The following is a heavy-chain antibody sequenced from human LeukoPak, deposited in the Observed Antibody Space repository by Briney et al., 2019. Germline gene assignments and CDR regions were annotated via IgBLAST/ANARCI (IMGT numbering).Heavy chain of an antibody. J-gene: IGHJ5*02. D-gene: IGHD6-13*01. CDR3: ARGRRGYSRGWFDP. CDR1: GFTFSTCG. Sequence: GSLRLSCTASGFTFSTCGMTWVRQPPGKGLEWIGEINHSGSTNYNPSLKSRVTISVDTSKNQFSLKLSSVTAADTAVYYCARGRRGYSRGWFDPWGQGTLVTVSS. V-gene: IGHV4-34*01. CDR2: INHSGST.